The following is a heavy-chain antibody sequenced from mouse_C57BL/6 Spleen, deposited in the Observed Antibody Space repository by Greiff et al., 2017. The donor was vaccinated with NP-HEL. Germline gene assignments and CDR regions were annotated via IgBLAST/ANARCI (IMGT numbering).Heavy chain of an antibody. D-gene: IGHD2-3*01. Sequence: QVQLQQPGAELVKPGASVKLSCKASGYTFTSYWMHWVKQRPGRGLEWIGGIDPNSGGTRYNEKFKSKATLTVDKPSSTAYMQLSSLTSEASAVYYCARGDDGYLGYFDVWGTGTTVTVSS. J-gene: IGHJ1*03. CDR2: IDPNSGGT. CDR1: GYTFTSYW. CDR3: ARGDDGYLGYFDV. V-gene: IGHV1-72*01.